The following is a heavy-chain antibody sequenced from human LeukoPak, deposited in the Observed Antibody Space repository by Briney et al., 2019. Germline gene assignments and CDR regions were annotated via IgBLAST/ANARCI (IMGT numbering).Heavy chain of an antibody. J-gene: IGHJ5*02. CDR1: GFTFSKAW. CDR3: TTDSPLLIAAGKIMP. Sequence: GGSLRLSCAASGFTFSKAWMTWVRQAPGKGLEWVGRIKFTTDGGTADYAAPVKGRFIISRDDSKNRTYLQMNSLKTEDTAVYYCTTDSPLLIAAGKIMPWGQGTLVTVSS. CDR2: IKFTTDGGTA. D-gene: IGHD6-13*01. V-gene: IGHV3-15*01.